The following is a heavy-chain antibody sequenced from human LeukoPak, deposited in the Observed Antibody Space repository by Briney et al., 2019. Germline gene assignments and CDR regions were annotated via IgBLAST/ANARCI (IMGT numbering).Heavy chain of an antibody. CDR1: GYTFTGYH. J-gene: IGHJ4*02. D-gene: IGHD2-2*01. Sequence: VASVKVSCKASGYTFTGYHMHWVRQAPGQGLEWMGWINPNSGDTNYAQKFQGRVTMTRDTSISTAYMELSRLRSDDTAVYYCARDYCSSTSCLFDYWGQGTLVTVSS. CDR3: ARDYCSSTSCLFDY. CDR2: INPNSGDT. V-gene: IGHV1-2*02.